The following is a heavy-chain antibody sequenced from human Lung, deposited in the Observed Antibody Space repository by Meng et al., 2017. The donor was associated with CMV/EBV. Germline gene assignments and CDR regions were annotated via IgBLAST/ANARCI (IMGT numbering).Heavy chain of an antibody. J-gene: IGHJ1*01. CDR3: AGAGYGDAPAPVE. CDR1: GYTFNSYG. Sequence: ASVKVSCKASGYTFNSYGISWVRQAPGQGLEWVGWISAYNGNTNFAEKFKGRVTMTTDTSTTTAYLELRSLRSDDTAVYYGAGAGYGDAPAPVEWGQGTLVTVSS. V-gene: IGHV1-18*01. D-gene: IGHD5-18*01. CDR2: ISAYNGNT.